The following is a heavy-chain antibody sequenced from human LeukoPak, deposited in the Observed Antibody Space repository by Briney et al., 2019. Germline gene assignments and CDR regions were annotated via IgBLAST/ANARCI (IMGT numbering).Heavy chain of an antibody. CDR1: GGTFSSYA. CDR3: ARDPGYGGGGYYFDY. V-gene: IGHV1-69*05. CDR2: IIPIFGTA. D-gene: IGHD5-18*01. J-gene: IGHJ4*02. Sequence: ASVKVSCKASGGTFSSYAISWVRQAPGQGLDWMGRIIPIFGTANYAQKFHGRVTITTDEPTSTAYMELSSLRSEDTAVYYCARDPGYGGGGYYFDYWGQGTLVTVSS.